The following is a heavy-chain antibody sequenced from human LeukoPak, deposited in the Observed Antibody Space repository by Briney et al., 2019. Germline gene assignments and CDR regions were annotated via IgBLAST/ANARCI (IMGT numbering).Heavy chain of an antibody. CDR1: GFTFSSYG. V-gene: IGHV3-33*01. D-gene: IGHD3-10*01. J-gene: IGHJ5*02. Sequence: PGGSLRLSCAASGFTFSSYGMHWVRQAPGKGLEWVAVIWYDGANKYYADSVKGRSTISRDNSKNTLYLQMNSLRAEDTAVYYCARDNYYGSGSYYSWFDPWGQGTLVTVSS. CDR3: ARDNYYGSGSYYSWFDP. CDR2: IWYDGANK.